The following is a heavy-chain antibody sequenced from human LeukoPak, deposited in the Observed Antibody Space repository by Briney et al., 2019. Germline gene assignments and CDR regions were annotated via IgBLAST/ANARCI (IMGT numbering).Heavy chain of an antibody. CDR1: GYTFTSYD. V-gene: IGHV1-8*01. CDR2: MNPNSGNT. D-gene: IGHD4-11*01. J-gene: IGHJ6*02. CDR3: ARTKMTTVTTAYYYYGMDV. Sequence: ASVKVSCKASGYTFTSYDINWVRQATGQGLEWMGWMNPNSGNTGYAQKFQGRVTMTRNTSISTAYMELSSLRSEDTAVYYCARTKMTTVTTAYYYYGMDVWGQGTTVTVSS.